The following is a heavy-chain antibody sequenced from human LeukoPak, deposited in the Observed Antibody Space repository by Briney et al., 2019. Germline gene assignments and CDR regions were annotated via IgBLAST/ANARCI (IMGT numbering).Heavy chain of an antibody. V-gene: IGHV3-7*04. CDR3: ARGTAVALSPFDY. CDR1: GFTFSSYW. CDR2: IKQDGSEK. Sequence: PGGSPRLSCAASGFTFSSYWMTWVRQAPGKGLEWVANIKQDGSEKYYVNSVKGRFTISRDNAKNSLYLQMNSLRAEDTAVYYCARGTAVALSPFDYWGQGTLVTVSS. D-gene: IGHD5-18*01. J-gene: IGHJ4*02.